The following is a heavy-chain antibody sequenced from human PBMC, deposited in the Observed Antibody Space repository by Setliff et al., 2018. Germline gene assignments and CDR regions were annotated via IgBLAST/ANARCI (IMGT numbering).Heavy chain of an antibody. CDR1: GGSISNYY. CDR3: VRVEAGYCSSTSCYVVGAFDI. Sequence: PSETLSLTCTVSGGSISNYYWSWIRQPPGKGLEWIGYIYYSGTTNSIPSLKSRVTISVDTSKNQFSLKLSSVTAADTAVYYCVRVEAGYCSSTSCYVVGAFDIWGQGTMVT. V-gene: IGHV4-59*08. CDR2: IYYSGTT. J-gene: IGHJ3*02. D-gene: IGHD2-2*03.